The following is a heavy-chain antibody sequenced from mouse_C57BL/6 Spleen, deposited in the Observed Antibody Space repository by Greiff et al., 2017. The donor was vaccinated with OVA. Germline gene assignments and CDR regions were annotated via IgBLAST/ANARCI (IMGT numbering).Heavy chain of an antibody. CDR2: IDPSDSYT. J-gene: IGHJ3*01. CDR3: ARGSNYLAWFAY. V-gene: IGHV1-50*01. D-gene: IGHD2-5*01. CDR1: GYTFTSYW. Sequence: QVQLKQPGAELVKPGASVKLSCKASGYTFTSYWMQWVKQRPGQGLEWIGEIDPSDSYTNYNQKFKGKATLTVDTSSSTAYMQLSSLTSEDSAVYYCARGSNYLAWFAYWGQGTLVTVSA.